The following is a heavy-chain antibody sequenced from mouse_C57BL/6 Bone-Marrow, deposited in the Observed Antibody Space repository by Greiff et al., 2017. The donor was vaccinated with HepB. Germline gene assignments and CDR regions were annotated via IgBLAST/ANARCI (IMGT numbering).Heavy chain of an antibody. CDR3: ARRIRKCDY. Sequence: QVQLQQPGAELVKPGASVKLSCKASGYTFTSYWMQWVKQRPGQGLEWIGEIDPSDSYTNYNQKFKGKATFTADTSSRTAYRQLSSLTSEDSAGYYCARRIRKCDYWGQGTTLTVSS. V-gene: IGHV1-50*01. D-gene: IGHD1-3*01. CDR1: GYTFTSYW. J-gene: IGHJ2*01. CDR2: IDPSDSYT.